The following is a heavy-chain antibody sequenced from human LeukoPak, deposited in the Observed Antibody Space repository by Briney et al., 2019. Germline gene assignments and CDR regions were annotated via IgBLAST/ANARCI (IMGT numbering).Heavy chain of an antibody. Sequence: KAGGSLRLSCAASGFTFSDYYMSWIRQAPGKGLEWVSSISDSSGYIYYADSVKGRFTISRDNAKNSLFLQMNSLRAEDTAVYYCARGGWAHVCIDYWGQGTLVTVSS. V-gene: IGHV3-11*06. CDR2: ISDSSGYI. CDR3: ARGGWAHVCIDY. D-gene: IGHD1-26*01. J-gene: IGHJ4*02. CDR1: GFTFSDYY.